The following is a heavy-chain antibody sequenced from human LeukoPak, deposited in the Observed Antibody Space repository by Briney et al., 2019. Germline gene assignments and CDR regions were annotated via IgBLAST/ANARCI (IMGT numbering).Heavy chain of an antibody. J-gene: IGHJ6*03. D-gene: IGHD1-26*01. V-gene: IGHV3-23*01. CDR3: AKDSGGTYFYYYYYMDV. CDR2: ISASGTTL. Sequence: GGSLRLSCAASGFTFSSYAMSWVRQAPGKGLEWVSPISASGTTLYYADSVKGRFTISRDNSKNTLYLQINSLRAEDTAVYYCAKDSGGTYFYYYYYMDVWGKGTTVTVSS. CDR1: GFTFSSYA.